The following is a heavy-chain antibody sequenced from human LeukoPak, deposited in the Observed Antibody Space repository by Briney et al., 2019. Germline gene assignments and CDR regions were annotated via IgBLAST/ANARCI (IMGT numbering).Heavy chain of an antibody. J-gene: IGHJ4*02. Sequence: SETLSLTCSVSGGSISSSSYYWGWIRQPPGKGLEWIGSIYYSGSTYYNPSLKSRVTISVDTSKNQFSLKLSSVTAADTAVYYCASHRAYNYGSLRYFDYWGQGTLVTVSS. V-gene: IGHV4-39*01. CDR1: GGSISSSSYY. D-gene: IGHD5-18*01. CDR3: ASHRAYNYGSLRYFDY. CDR2: IYYSGST.